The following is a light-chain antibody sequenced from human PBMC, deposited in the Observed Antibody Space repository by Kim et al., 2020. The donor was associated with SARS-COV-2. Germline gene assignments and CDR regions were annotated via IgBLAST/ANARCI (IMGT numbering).Light chain of an antibody. CDR1: SSNIGTNT. CDR3: AAWDDRLNAYV. V-gene: IGLV1-44*01. J-gene: IGLJ1*01. Sequence: SELTQPPSASGTPGQRVIISCSGSSSNIGTNTVNWYQQLPGRAPRLLIYSDNQRPSGVPDRFSASKSGTSASLAISGLQSEDEADWYCAAWDDRLNAYV. CDR2: SDN.